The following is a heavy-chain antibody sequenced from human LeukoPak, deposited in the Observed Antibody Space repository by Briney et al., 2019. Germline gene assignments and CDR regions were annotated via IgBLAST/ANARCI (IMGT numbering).Heavy chain of an antibody. Sequence: SVKVSCKASGGTFSSYAISWVRQAPGQGLEWMGGIIPIFGTANYAQKFQGRDTITADESTSTAYMELSSLRSEDTAVYYCARLPEPGARYYYGMDVWGQGTTVTVSS. D-gene: IGHD1-14*01. J-gene: IGHJ6*02. CDR2: IIPIFGTA. CDR3: ARLPEPGARYYYGMDV. V-gene: IGHV1-69*13. CDR1: GGTFSSYA.